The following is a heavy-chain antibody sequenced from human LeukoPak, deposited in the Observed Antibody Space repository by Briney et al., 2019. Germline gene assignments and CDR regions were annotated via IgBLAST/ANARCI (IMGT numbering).Heavy chain of an antibody. D-gene: IGHD5-18*01. CDR3: ARSPSYSYGYDYYYYGLDV. V-gene: IGHV3-21*01. CDR1: GFTFSSYS. J-gene: IGHJ6*02. Sequence: GGSLRLSCAASGFTFSSYSMNWVRQAPGEGLEWVSSISGSSSYIYYADSVKGRFTISRDNAKNSLYLQMKSLRAEDTAVYYCARSPSYSYGYDYYYYGLDVWGQGTTVTVSS. CDR2: ISGSSSYI.